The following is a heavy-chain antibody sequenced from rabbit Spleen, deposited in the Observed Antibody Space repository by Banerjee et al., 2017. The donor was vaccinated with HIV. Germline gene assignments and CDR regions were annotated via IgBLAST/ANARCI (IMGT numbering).Heavy chain of an antibody. Sequence: QSLEESGGDLVKPGASLTLTCTTSGFSFSSSDYMCWVRQAPGKGLEWIACIYTGSSGSTYYASWATGRFTCSKTSSTTVTLQMTSLTAADTATYFCARDTGSSFSSYGMDLWGQGTLVTVS. V-gene: IGHV1S40*01. CDR3: ARDTGSSFSSYGMDL. D-gene: IGHD8-1*01. CDR2: IYTGSSGST. CDR1: GFSFSSSDY. J-gene: IGHJ6*01.